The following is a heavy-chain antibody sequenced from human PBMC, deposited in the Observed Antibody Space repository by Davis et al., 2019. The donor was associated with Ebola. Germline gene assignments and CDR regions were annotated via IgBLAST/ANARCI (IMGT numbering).Heavy chain of an antibody. CDR3: ARQRGDYSPRYFDF. CDR1: AGSISSSNYY. CDR2: IYYGGST. Sequence: SETLSLTCTVSAGSISSSNYYWGWIRQPPGRGLEWIGSIYYGGSTYYKESLRSRVTASVDTSKNQFSLKLRSVTAADTAMYYCARQRGDYSPRYFDFWGQGILVTVSS. D-gene: IGHD4-11*01. V-gene: IGHV4-39*01. J-gene: IGHJ4*02.